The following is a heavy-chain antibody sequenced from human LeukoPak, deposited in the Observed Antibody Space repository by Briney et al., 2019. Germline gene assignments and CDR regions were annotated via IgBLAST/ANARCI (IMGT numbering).Heavy chain of an antibody. D-gene: IGHD2-2*01. J-gene: IGHJ4*02. CDR3: TRGRPVSSSGSLEGH. CDR2: INPNSGTT. CDR1: GYTFTSYD. V-gene: IGHV1-2*02. Sequence: ASVKVSCKASGYTFTSYDINWVRQAPGQGLEWMAWINPNSGTTNYAQRFQGRVTVTRDTSISTAYMELSRLISDDTAVYYCTRGRPVSSSGSLEGHWGQGTLVTVSS.